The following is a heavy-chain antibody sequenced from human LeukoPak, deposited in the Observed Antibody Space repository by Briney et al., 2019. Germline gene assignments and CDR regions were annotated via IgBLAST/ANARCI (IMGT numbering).Heavy chain of an antibody. CDR1: GFTFISYW. D-gene: IGHD4-17*01. CDR3: ARALHVTTDY. CDR2: IKQDGSEK. V-gene: IGHV3-7*01. J-gene: IGHJ4*02. Sequence: GGSLRLSCSASGFTFISYWMSWVRQAPGKGLEWVANIKQDGSEKYYVDSVKGRFTISRDNAKNSLYLQMNSLRAEDTAVYYCARALHVTTDYWGQGNLVTVSS.